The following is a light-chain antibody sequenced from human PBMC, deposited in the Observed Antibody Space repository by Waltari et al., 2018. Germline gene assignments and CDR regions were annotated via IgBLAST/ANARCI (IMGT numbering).Light chain of an antibody. Sequence: DIQMTQSPTSLSASVGYRVTITCRASQSISPYLNWYQQKPGKAPNLLIHTASTLESGVPSRFSGGGSGTEFTLTISSLQPEDSATYFCQQNYSPPWTFGQGTKVEI. V-gene: IGKV1-39*01. CDR1: QSISPY. CDR2: TAS. J-gene: IGKJ1*01. CDR3: QQNYSPPWT.